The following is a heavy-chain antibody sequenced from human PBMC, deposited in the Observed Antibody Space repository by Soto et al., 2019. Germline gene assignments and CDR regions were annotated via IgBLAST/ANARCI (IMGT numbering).Heavy chain of an antibody. J-gene: IGHJ6*02. CDR3: ARGRSTDFWSGYYVHTDYYYGMDV. CDR2: IIPIFGTA. Sequence: SVKVSCKASGGTFSSYAISWVRQAPGQGLEWMGGIIPIFGTANYAQKFQGRVTITADESTSTAYMELSSLRSEDTAVYYCARGRSTDFWSGYYVHTDYYYGMDVSGQGTTVTVSS. V-gene: IGHV1-69*13. D-gene: IGHD3-3*01. CDR1: GGTFSSYA.